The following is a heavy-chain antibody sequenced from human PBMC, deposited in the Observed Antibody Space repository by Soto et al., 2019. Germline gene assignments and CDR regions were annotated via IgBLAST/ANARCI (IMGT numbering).Heavy chain of an antibody. D-gene: IGHD3-22*01. V-gene: IGHV3-30*18. Sequence: GGSLRLSCAASGFTFSSYGMHWVRQAPGKGLEWVAVISYDGSNKYYADSVKGRFTISRDNSKNTLYLQMNSLRAEDTAVYYCAKDRYDSSGYYVDYWGQGTLVTVSS. CDR2: ISYDGSNK. CDR3: AKDRYDSSGYYVDY. CDR1: GFTFSSYG. J-gene: IGHJ4*02.